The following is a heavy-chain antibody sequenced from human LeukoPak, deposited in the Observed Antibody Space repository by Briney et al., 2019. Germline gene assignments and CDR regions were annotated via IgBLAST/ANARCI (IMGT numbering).Heavy chain of an antibody. J-gene: IGHJ3*02. V-gene: IGHV1-18*01. D-gene: IGHD3-10*01. CDR3: ARERGRLTMVRGGYDAFDI. CDR1: GYTFSNYS. CDR2: ISTYNGHT. Sequence: ASVKVSCKASGYTFSNYSVSWVRQAPGQGLGWMGWISTYNGHTKYAQKFQGRVTMTTDTSTNTAYMEVRRLRFDDTALYYCARERGRLTMVRGGYDAFDIWGQGTMVTVSS.